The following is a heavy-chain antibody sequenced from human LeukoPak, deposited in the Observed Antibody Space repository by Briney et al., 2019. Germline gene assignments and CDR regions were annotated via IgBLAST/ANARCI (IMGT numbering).Heavy chain of an antibody. CDR3: ARMRSDQLLSLDYFDL. CDR2: INPSGGST. CDR1: GYTFTSYY. Sequence: ASVKVSCKASGYTFTSYYVHWVRRAPGQGLEWMGIINPSGGSTSYAQKFQGRVTMTRDMSTSTVYMELSSLRSEDTAVYYCARMRSDQLLSLDYFDLWGRGTLVTVSS. D-gene: IGHD2-2*01. V-gene: IGHV1-46*01. J-gene: IGHJ2*01.